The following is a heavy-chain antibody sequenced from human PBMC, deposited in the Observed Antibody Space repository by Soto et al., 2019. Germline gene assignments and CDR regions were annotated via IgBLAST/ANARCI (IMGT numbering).Heavy chain of an antibody. J-gene: IGHJ4*02. Sequence: GGSLRLSCAASGFTFSSYSMNWVRQAPGKGLEWISYITPTSSTIHYADSVKGRFFISRDNAKNLLFLQMNSLTDEDSAIYYCASVAWVFDFWGQGTPVTVSS. CDR3: ASVAWVFDF. CDR1: GFTFSSYS. D-gene: IGHD1-26*01. V-gene: IGHV3-48*02. CDR2: ITPTSSTI.